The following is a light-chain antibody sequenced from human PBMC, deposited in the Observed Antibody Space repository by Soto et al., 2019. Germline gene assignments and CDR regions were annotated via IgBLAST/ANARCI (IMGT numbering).Light chain of an antibody. CDR2: EVT. J-gene: IGLJ1*01. CDR1: SSDVGVYDY. V-gene: IGLV2-14*01. CDR3: SSYTSISTDV. Sequence: QSALTQPASVSGSLGQSITISCTGTSSDVGVYDYVSWYQQHPGKAPKLMIYEVTNRPSGVSNRFSGSKSGNTASLTISGLQAEDEADYYCSSYTSISTDVFGTGTKVTVL.